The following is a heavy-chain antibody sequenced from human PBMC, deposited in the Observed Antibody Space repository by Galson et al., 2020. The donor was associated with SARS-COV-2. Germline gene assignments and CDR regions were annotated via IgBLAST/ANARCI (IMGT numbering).Heavy chain of an antibody. CDR2: IYYSGST. Sequence: SETLSLTCTVSGGSISSSSYYWGWIRQPPGKGLEWIGSIYYSGSTYYNPSLKSRVTISVDTSKNQFSLKLSSVTAADTAVYYCARRRMGDSSGWYADWFDPWGQGTLVTVSS. V-gene: IGHV4-39*01. CDR3: ARRRMGDSSGWYADWFDP. J-gene: IGHJ5*02. CDR1: GGSISSSSYY. D-gene: IGHD6-19*01.